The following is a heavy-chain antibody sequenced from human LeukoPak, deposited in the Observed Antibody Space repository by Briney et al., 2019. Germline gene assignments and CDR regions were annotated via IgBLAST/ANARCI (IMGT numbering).Heavy chain of an antibody. D-gene: IGHD3-22*01. CDR1: GFTFSTFP. CDR2: IQDDGATT. V-gene: IGHV3-30*02. Sequence: GGSLRLSCAASGFTFSTFPMHWVRQAPGKGLEWVALIQDDGATTNYADSVRGRFTISRDNSKSTVYLQMNSLKPDDTAVYYCATQSITLVVVVSPFDYWGQGTLVTVSS. J-gene: IGHJ4*02. CDR3: ATQSITLVVVVSPFDY.